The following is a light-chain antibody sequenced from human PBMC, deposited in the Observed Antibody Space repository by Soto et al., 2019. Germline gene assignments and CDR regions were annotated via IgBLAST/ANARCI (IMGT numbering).Light chain of an antibody. Sequence: EIMMTQSPASLAVAPGGMSSLSCRASQSVSSNLAWYQQKPGQAPRLLIYGASNRATGIPDRFSGSGSGTDFTLTISRLEPEDFAVYYCQPYGTSSWTFGQGTKVDI. CDR2: GAS. J-gene: IGKJ1*01. V-gene: IGKV3-20*01. CDR1: QSVSSN. CDR3: QPYGTSSWT.